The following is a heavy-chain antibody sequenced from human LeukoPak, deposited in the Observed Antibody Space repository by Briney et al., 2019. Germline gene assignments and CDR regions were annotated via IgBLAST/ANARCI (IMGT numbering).Heavy chain of an antibody. V-gene: IGHV3-30*04. Sequence: GRSLRLSCAASGFTFSSYAMHWVRQAPGKGLEWVAVISYDGNNKYYADSVKGRFTISRDNSKNTLYLQMNSLRAEDTAVYYCATPAFDIWGQGTMVTVSS. CDR1: GFTFSSYA. J-gene: IGHJ3*02. CDR2: ISYDGNNK. CDR3: ATPAFDI.